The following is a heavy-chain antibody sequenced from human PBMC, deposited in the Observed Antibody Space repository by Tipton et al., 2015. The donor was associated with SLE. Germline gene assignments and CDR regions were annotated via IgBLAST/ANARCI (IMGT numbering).Heavy chain of an antibody. J-gene: IGHJ3*02. V-gene: IGHV4-34*01. CDR2: INHSGST. D-gene: IGHD3-10*01. CDR1: GGSFSGYY. CDR3: ARGAPITMAPDAFDI. Sequence: LRLSYAVYGGSFSGYYWSRIRQPPGKGLEWIGEINHSGSTNYNPSLKSRVTISVDTSKNQFSLKLSSVTAADTAVYYCARGAPITMAPDAFDIWGQGTMVTVSS.